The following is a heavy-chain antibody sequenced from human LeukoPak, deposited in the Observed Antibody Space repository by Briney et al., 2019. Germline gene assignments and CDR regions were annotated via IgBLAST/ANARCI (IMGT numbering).Heavy chain of an antibody. J-gene: IGHJ4*02. V-gene: IGHV4-39*07. CDR1: GGSISSSSYY. D-gene: IGHD3-22*01. CDR3: ARVELYYYDSSGYYTFDY. CDR2: IYYSGST. Sequence: SETLSLTCTVSGGSISSSSYYWGWLRQPPGKGLEWIGSIYYSGSTYYNPSLKSRVTISVDTSKNQFSLKLSSVTAADTAVYYCARVELYYYDSSGYYTFDYWGQGTLVTVSS.